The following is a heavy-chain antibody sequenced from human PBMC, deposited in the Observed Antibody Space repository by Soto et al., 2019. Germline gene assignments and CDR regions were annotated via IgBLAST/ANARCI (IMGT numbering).Heavy chain of an antibody. Sequence: SETLSLTCTVSGGSISSGGYYWSWIRQHPGKGLEWIGYIYYSGSTYYNPSLKSRVTILVDTFKNQFSLKLSSVTAADTAVYYCARDNYYDSSGSIDYWGQGTLVTVSS. J-gene: IGHJ4*02. CDR3: ARDNYYDSSGSIDY. CDR2: IYYSGST. V-gene: IGHV4-31*03. D-gene: IGHD3-22*01. CDR1: GGSISSGGYY.